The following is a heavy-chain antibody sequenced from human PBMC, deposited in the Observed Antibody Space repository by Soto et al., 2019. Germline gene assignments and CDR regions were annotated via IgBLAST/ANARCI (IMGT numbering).Heavy chain of an antibody. J-gene: IGHJ6*02. D-gene: IGHD1-7*01. CDR1: GYTFTGYY. V-gene: IGHV1-2*04. Sequence: ASVKVSCEASGYTFTGYYMHWVRQAPGQGLGWMGWINPNSGGTNFAQKFQGWVTMTRDTSISTAYMELSRLRSDDRAVYYCATITGTTGPYGMDVWGQGTTVTVSS. CDR2: INPNSGGT. CDR3: ATITGTTGPYGMDV.